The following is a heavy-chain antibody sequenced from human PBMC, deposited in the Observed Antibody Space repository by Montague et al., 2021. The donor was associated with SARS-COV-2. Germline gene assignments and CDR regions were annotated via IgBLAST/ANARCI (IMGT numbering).Heavy chain of an antibody. CDR1: GASFSGYY. CDR2: INHSGST. CDR3: ARSRYYGSGELGL. V-gene: IGHV4-34*01. J-gene: IGHJ4*02. D-gene: IGHD3-10*01. Sequence: SETLSLTCAVYGASFSGYYGSWIRQPPGKGLEWIGEINHSGSTNYNPSLKSRVTISVDTSKNQFSLKLSSVTAADTAVYYCARSRYYGSGELGLWGQGTLVTVSS.